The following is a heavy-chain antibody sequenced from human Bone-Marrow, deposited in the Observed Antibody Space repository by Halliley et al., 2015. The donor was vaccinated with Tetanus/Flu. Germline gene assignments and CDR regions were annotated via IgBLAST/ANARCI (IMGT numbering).Heavy chain of an antibody. Sequence: WIGYLYDSGSPNYNPSLKSRLTISLDPSKNQFSLNLRSVTAADTAVYYCAREGDVPRRFAYWGQGALVSVSS. CDR2: LYDSGSP. V-gene: IGHV4-59*01. D-gene: IGHD2-2*01. J-gene: IGHJ4*02. CDR3: AREGDVPRRFAY.